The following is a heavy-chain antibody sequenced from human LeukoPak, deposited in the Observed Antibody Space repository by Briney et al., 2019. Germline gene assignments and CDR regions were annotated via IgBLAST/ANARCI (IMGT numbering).Heavy chain of an antibody. Sequence: ASVKVSCKASGYTFTSYGISWVRQAPGQGLEWMGWISAYNGSTNYAQKLQGRVTMTTDTSTSTAYMELRSLRSDDTAVYYCARDALWFGELSTLDYWGQGTLVTVSS. D-gene: IGHD3-10*01. CDR1: GYTFTSYG. CDR2: ISAYNGST. CDR3: ARDALWFGELSTLDY. V-gene: IGHV1-18*01. J-gene: IGHJ4*02.